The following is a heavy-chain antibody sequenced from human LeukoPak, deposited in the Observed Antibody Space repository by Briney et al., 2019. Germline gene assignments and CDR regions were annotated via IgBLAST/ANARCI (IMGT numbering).Heavy chain of an antibody. CDR1: GDSISNYY. CDR2: IYYSGST. D-gene: IGHD1-7*01. Sequence: SETLSLTCTVSGDSISNYYWSWIRQPPGKGPEWIGYIYYSGSTNFNPSLKSRVTMSVDTSKNQFSLKLTSVTAADTAVYYCARETKLRDWFDHWGQGTLVTVSS. CDR3: ARETKLRDWFDH. V-gene: IGHV4-59*01. J-gene: IGHJ5*02.